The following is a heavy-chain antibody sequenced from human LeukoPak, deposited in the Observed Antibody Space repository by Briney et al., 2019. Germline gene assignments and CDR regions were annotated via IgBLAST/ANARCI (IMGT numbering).Heavy chain of an antibody. CDR3: ARQRRYCSSTSCYAFDY. V-gene: IGHV4-39*01. D-gene: IGHD2-2*01. CDR2: IYYSGST. J-gene: IGHJ4*02. CDR1: GGSISSSSYY. Sequence: SSETLSLTCTVSGGSISSSSYYWGWIRQPPGKGLEWIGSIYYSGSTYYNPSLKSRVTISVDTSKNQFSLKLSSVTAAHTAVYYCARQRRYCSSTSCYAFDYWGQGTLVTVSS.